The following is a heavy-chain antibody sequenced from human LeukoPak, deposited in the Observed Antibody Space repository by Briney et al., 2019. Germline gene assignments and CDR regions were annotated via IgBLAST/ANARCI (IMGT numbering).Heavy chain of an antibody. D-gene: IGHD1-1*01. CDR2: IWYDGTNK. CDR3: AKDVTTGTLALDY. J-gene: IGHJ4*02. CDR1: GFTFNNFE. V-gene: IGHV3-33*06. Sequence: GGSLRLSCAASGFTFNNFEMNWVRQAPGKGLEWVAVIWYDGTNKYYADSVKGRFTISRDNSKNTLYLEMNSLRAEDTAVYYCAKDVTTGTLALDYWGQGTLVTVSS.